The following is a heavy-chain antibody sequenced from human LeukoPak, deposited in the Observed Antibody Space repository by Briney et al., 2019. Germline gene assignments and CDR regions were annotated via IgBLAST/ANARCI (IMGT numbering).Heavy chain of an antibody. J-gene: IGHJ5*02. CDR1: GFTFSSYS. CDR2: ISSSSSYI. V-gene: IGHV3-21*01. CDR3: ARDYTVTTSRDNWFDP. Sequence: GGSLRLSCAASGFTFSSYSMNWVRQAPGKGLEWVSSISSSSSYIYYADSVKGRFTISRDNAKNSLYLQMNSLRAEDTAVYYCARDYTVTTSRDNWFDPWGQGTLVTVSS. D-gene: IGHD4-17*01.